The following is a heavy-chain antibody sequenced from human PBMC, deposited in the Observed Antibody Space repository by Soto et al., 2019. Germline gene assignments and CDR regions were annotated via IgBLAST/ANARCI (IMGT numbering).Heavy chain of an antibody. J-gene: IGHJ5*02. Sequence: PGGSLRLSCAASGFTFSSYGMHWVRQAPGKGLEWVAVIWYDGSNKYYADSVKGRFTISRDNSKNTLYLQMNSLRAEDTAVYYCAREHCSSTSCYNDKYNWFDPWGQGTLVTVSS. V-gene: IGHV3-33*01. D-gene: IGHD2-2*02. CDR3: AREHCSSTSCYNDKYNWFDP. CDR2: IWYDGSNK. CDR1: GFTFSSYG.